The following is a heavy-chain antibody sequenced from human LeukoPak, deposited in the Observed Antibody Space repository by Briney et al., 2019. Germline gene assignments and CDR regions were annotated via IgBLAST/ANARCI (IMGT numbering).Heavy chain of an antibody. J-gene: IGHJ6*03. Sequence: ASVKVSCTASGYTFTSYGISWVRQAPGQGLEWMGGIIPIFGTANYAQTFQGRATITADESTSTASMELSSLRSEDTAVYYCARAEQDYYGSGSPQYYYYYIDVWGQGTTVTISS. CDR1: GYTFTSYG. CDR3: ARAEQDYYGSGSPQYYYYYIDV. V-gene: IGHV1-69*13. D-gene: IGHD3-10*01. CDR2: IIPIFGTA.